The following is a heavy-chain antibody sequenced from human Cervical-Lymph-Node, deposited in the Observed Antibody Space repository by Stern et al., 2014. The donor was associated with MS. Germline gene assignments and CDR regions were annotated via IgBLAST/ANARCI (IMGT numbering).Heavy chain of an antibody. V-gene: IGHV1-69*06. CDR3: AGPRYNF. CDR2: IDPIFGTT. J-gene: IGHJ4*02. D-gene: IGHD3-9*01. CDR1: GGTFLNYA. Sequence: QVQLGQSGAGVKKPGSSVKVSCKASGGTFLNYAITWLRQAPGQGLEWMGDIDPIFGTTNHAQKFRGRVTITADRSTSTAYMEMSSLRSEDTAVYYCAGPRYNFWGQGTLVVVSS.